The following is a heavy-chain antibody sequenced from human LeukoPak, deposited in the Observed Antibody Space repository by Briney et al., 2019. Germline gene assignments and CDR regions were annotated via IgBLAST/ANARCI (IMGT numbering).Heavy chain of an antibody. D-gene: IGHD1-20*01. J-gene: IGHJ5*02. Sequence: PSETLSLICAVYGGSFCGYYWSWIRQPPGKGLEWIGEINHSGSTNYNQSLKSRVSISVDTSKNQFSLKLSSVPAADPAVYYCARGPYNWNDVFARVRRWFDPWGRGTLVTVSS. V-gene: IGHV4-34*01. CDR1: GGSFCGYY. CDR2: INHSGST. CDR3: ARGPYNWNDVFARVRRWFDP.